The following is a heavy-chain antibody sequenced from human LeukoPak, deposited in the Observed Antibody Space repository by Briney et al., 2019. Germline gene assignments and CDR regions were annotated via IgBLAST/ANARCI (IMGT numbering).Heavy chain of an antibody. CDR2: IYHSEST. Sequence: SETLSLTCAVSCGSISSSNWWSWVRQPPGKGLEWIGEIYHSESTNYNPSLKSRVTISVDKSKNQFSLKLSSVTAADTAVYYCARARYSSGSAWDYWGQGTLVTVSS. CDR1: CGSISSSNW. CDR3: ARARYSSGSAWDY. D-gene: IGHD6-19*01. J-gene: IGHJ4*02. V-gene: IGHV4-4*02.